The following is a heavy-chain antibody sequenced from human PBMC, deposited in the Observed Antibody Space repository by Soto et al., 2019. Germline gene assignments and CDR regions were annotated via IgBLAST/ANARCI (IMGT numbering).Heavy chain of an antibody. J-gene: IGHJ6*03. Sequence: GGSLRLSCAASGFTFSRYWMHWVRQAPGKGLEWVSRINSDGTTTNYADSVKGRFTISRDNAKNTLYLQMNSLRAEDTAVYYCASWFRFAYYYSFMDVWGKGTTVTVS. CDR2: INSDGTTT. CDR3: ASWFRFAYYYSFMDV. V-gene: IGHV3-74*01. CDR1: GFTFSRYW. D-gene: IGHD3-10*01.